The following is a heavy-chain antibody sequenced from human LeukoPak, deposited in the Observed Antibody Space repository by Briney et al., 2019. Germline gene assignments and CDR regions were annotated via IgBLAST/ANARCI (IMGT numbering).Heavy chain of an antibody. J-gene: IGHJ5*02. D-gene: IGHD5-18*01. CDR1: GFTFSSYE. CDR3: ARLRIQLFDP. Sequence: PGGSLRLSCAASGFTFSSYEMNWVRQAPGKGLEWLSYISSNGYTIYYADSVKGRFTISRDNAKNSLYLQVNSLRAEDTAVYYCARLRIQLFDPWGQGTLVTVSS. V-gene: IGHV3-48*03. CDR2: ISSNGYTI.